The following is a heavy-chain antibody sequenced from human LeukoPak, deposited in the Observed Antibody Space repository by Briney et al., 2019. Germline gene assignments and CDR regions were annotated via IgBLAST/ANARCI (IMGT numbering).Heavy chain of an antibody. Sequence: SETLSLTCTVSGGSIRSSYYYWGWIRQPPGKGLEWIGSIYDSGSTYYNPSLKSRVTISVDTSKNQFSLKLSSVTAADTAVYYCARAGSLRPTNSSGWFYYYYGMDVWGQGTTVTVSS. D-gene: IGHD6-19*01. J-gene: IGHJ6*02. CDR1: GGSIRSSYYY. V-gene: IGHV4-39*01. CDR3: ARAGSLRPTNSSGWFYYYYGMDV. CDR2: IYDSGST.